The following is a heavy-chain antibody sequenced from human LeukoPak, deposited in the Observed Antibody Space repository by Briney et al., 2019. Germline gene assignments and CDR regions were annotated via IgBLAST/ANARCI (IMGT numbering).Heavy chain of an antibody. CDR3: ANPPTVTSFDH. CDR1: GFTFSSYA. CDR2: ISGSGGRT. J-gene: IGHJ4*02. Sequence: GGSLRLSCAASGFTFSSYAMNWVRQAPGKGLEWVSSISGSGGRTYYADSVKGRFTISRDNSKNTLYLQMNSLRAEDTAVYYCANPPTVTSFDHWGQGTLVTVSS. D-gene: IGHD4-11*01. V-gene: IGHV3-23*01.